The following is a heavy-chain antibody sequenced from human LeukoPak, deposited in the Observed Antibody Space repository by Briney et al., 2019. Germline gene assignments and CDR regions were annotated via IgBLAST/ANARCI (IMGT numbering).Heavy chain of an antibody. CDR1: GFTFSSYG. V-gene: IGHV3-30*18. CDR2: ISYDGSNK. D-gene: IGHD5-12*01. J-gene: IGHJ4*02. CDR3: AKDYSGYEAFDY. Sequence: PGGSLRLSCAASGFTFSSYGMHWVRQAPGKGLEWVAVISYDGSNKYYADSVKGRFTISRDNSKNTLYLQMNSLRAEDTAVYYCAKDYSGYEAFDYWGQRTLVTVSS.